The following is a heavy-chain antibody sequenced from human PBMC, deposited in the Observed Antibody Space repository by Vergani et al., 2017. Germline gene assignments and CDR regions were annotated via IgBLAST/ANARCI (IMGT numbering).Heavy chain of an antibody. J-gene: IGHJ4*02. CDR2: INHSGST. D-gene: IGHD2-15*01. Sequence: QVQLQQWGAGMLKASETLSLTCAVSGYSISGGYYWSWIRQSPGKGLEWIGEINHSGSTNYNPSLKSRVTMSVDTSKNQFSLKVTSVTAADTAVYYCVRDPWESGGPYSGCWGRGTLVSVSS. CDR3: VRDPWESGGPYSGC. CDR1: GYSISGGYY. V-gene: IGHV4-34*01.